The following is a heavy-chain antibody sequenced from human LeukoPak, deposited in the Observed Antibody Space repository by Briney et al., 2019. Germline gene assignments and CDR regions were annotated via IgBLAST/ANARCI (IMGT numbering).Heavy chain of an antibody. CDR2: INPKHGGT. J-gene: IGHJ4*02. CDR3: ARAKTYSYCFDY. CDR1: GYTFTGYY. Sequence: GASVKVSCKASGYTFTGYYMHWVRQAPGQGLEWMGWINPKHGGTHYAQKFQDRVSMTRDMSISTAYMELSRLRSDDTAVYYCARAKTYSYCFDYWGQGTLVTVSS. V-gene: IGHV1-2*02. D-gene: IGHD4-11*01.